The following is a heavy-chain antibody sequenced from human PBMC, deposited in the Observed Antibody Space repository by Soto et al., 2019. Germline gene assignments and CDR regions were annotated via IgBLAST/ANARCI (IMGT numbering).Heavy chain of an antibody. Sequence: SGWALRLSCVVPGFTCSNYGMGWVRQAPGKGLEWVASISGAGGRIYNEDSVKGRFTISSDNSKNSVYLQVNSLRADDTAVYYCAKGHTNENGHYSYYGMDVWGQGTTVTASS. D-gene: IGHD2-8*01. CDR3: AKGHTNENGHYSYYGMDV. CDR1: GFTCSNYG. V-gene: IGHV3-23*01. J-gene: IGHJ6*02. CDR2: ISGAGGRI.